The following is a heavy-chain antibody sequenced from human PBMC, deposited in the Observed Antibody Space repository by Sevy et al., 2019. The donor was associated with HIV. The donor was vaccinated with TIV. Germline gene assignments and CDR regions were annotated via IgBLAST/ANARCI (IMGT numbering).Heavy chain of an antibody. Sequence: GGSLRLSCAASGFTFSSYGMHWVRQAPGKGLEWVAVISYDGSNKYYADSVKGRFTISRDNSKNTLYLQMNSLRAEETAVYYCAKDGEWSSRYYYYYMDVWGKGTTVTVSS. CDR2: ISYDGSNK. CDR3: AKDGEWSSRYYYYYMDV. CDR1: GFTFSSYG. V-gene: IGHV3-30*18. D-gene: IGHD3-3*01. J-gene: IGHJ6*03.